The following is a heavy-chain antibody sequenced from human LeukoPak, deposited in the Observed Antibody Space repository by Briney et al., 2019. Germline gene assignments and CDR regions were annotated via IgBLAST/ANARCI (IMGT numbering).Heavy chain of an antibody. Sequence: EESLKISCKGSGYSFTTYWIGWVRQMPGKGLEWMGIIYPGDSDTRYSPSFQGQVTISADKSISTAYLQWSSLKASDTAMYYCARLSYSPSDSPFDYWGQGTLVTVSS. CDR2: IYPGDSDT. D-gene: IGHD5-18*01. V-gene: IGHV5-51*01. CDR3: ARLSYSPSDSPFDY. J-gene: IGHJ4*02. CDR1: GYSFTTYW.